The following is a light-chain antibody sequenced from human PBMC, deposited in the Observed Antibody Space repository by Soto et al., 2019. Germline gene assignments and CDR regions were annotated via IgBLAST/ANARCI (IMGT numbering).Light chain of an antibody. CDR3: KQYHRSSIT. CDR2: DAS. J-gene: IGKJ5*01. Sequence: DIQMPQSPSTLSASVGARSTITGRASQSLNNDLAWYQQKPGKAPNLLIYDASTLERGVPSRFSGTGSGTEFTLAINSLQPDDFATYYCKQYHRSSITFGQGTRLEIK. CDR1: QSLNND. V-gene: IGKV1-5*01.